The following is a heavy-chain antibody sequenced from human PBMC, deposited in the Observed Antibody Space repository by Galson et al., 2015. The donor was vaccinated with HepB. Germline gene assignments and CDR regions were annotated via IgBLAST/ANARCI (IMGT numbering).Heavy chain of an antibody. CDR3: ARDQHRSVPY. V-gene: IGHV3-30-3*01. J-gene: IGHJ1*01. CDR2: ISYDGSNK. CDR1: GFTFSSYA. Sequence: SLRLSCAASGFTFSSYALHWVRQAPGKGLEWVAVISYDGSNKYYADSVKGRFTISRDNTKNTLDLQMNSLRAEDTAVYYCARDQHRSVPYCGHGTLGTV. D-gene: IGHD6-13*01.